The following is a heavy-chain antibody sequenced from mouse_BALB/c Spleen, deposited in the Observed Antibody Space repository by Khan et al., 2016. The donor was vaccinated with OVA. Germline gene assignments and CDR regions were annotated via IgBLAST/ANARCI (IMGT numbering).Heavy chain of an antibody. Sequence: VQLQESGAELARPGASVKLSCKASGYSFTSYWMQWVKQRPGQGLEWIGAIYPGDGDTRYTQKFKGKATLTADNYSSTVYMQLSSLASEDSAIYYCAKGRYGNWYFDVWGAGTTVTVSS. D-gene: IGHD2-1*01. CDR3: AKGRYGNWYFDV. CDR1: GYSFTSYW. J-gene: IGHJ1*01. V-gene: IGHV1-87*01. CDR2: IYPGDGDT.